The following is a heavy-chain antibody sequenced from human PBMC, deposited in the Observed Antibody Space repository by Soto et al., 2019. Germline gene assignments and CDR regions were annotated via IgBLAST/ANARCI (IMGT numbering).Heavy chain of an antibody. Sequence: GASVKVSCKASGYTFTGYYMHWVRQAPGQGLEWMGWINPNSGGTNYAQKFQGRVTMTRDTSISTAYMELSRLRSDDTAVYYCASCYDFWSGYPDYYYGMDVWGQGTTVTAP. V-gene: IGHV1-2*02. J-gene: IGHJ6*02. CDR3: ASCYDFWSGYPDYYYGMDV. D-gene: IGHD3-3*01. CDR2: INPNSGGT. CDR1: GYTFTGYY.